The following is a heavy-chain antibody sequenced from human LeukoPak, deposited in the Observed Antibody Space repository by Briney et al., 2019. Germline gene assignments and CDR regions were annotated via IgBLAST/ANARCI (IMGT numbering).Heavy chain of an antibody. CDR3: ARGYYDSSGSDAFDI. V-gene: IGHV3-7*01. D-gene: IGHD3-22*01. Sequence: PGGSLRLSCAASGFTFSSYWMSWVRQAPGKGLEWVANIKQDGSNKYYADSVKGRFTISRDNSKNTLYLQMNSLRAEDTAVYYCARGYYDSSGSDAFDIWGQGTMVTVSS. CDR2: IKQDGSNK. CDR1: GFTFSSYW. J-gene: IGHJ3*02.